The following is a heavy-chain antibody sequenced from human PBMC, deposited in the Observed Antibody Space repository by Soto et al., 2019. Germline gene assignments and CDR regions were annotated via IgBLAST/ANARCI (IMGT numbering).Heavy chain of an antibody. CDR3: AGGVVTANGNWFDP. V-gene: IGHV1-69*02. D-gene: IGHD2-21*02. CDR2: IIPILGIA. J-gene: IGHJ5*02. CDR1: GGTFSSYT. Sequence: QVQLVQSGAEVKKPGSSVKVSCKASGGTFSSYTISWVRQAPGQGLEWMGRIIPILGIANYAQKFQGRVTITADKSTRTAYMELSSLRSEDTAVYYCAGGVVTANGNWFDPWGQGTLVTVSS.